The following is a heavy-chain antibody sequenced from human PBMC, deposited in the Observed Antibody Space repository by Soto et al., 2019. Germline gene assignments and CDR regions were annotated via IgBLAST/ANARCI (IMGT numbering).Heavy chain of an antibody. CDR3: ARGIAAAGPDYFQH. D-gene: IGHD6-13*01. Sequence: EVQLVESGGGLVQPGGSLRLSCAASGFTVSSNYMSWVRQAPGKGLEWVSVIYSGGSTYYADSVKGRVTISRHNSKNTEYLQMNSLRAEDPAVYYCARGIAAAGPDYFQHWGQGTLVTVSS. CDR1: GFTVSSNY. V-gene: IGHV3-53*04. CDR2: IYSGGST. J-gene: IGHJ1*01.